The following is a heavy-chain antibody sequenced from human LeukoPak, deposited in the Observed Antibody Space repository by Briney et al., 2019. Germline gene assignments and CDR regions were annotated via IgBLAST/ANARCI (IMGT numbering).Heavy chain of an antibody. D-gene: IGHD4-17*01. Sequence: SETLSLTCTVSGGSISSSTYYWGWIRQPPGKGLEWIGSIYYSGSTYNNPCLKSRVTIFVDTSKNQFSLKLSSVTATDTAVYHCARTYGDYDDAFDVWGQGTMVTVSS. CDR3: ARTYGDYDDAFDV. V-gene: IGHV4-39*01. CDR2: IYYSGST. J-gene: IGHJ3*01. CDR1: GGSISSSTYY.